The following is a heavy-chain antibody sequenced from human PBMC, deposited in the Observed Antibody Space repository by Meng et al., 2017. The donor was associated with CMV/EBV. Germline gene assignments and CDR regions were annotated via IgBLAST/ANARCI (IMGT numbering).Heavy chain of an antibody. CDR1: GGSFSGYY. Sequence: SQTLSLTCAVYGGSFSGYYWSWIRQPPGKGLEWIGEINHSGSTNYNPSLKSRVTISVDTSKNQFSLKLSSVTAADTAVYYCARDRWLLNNWFDPWGQGTLVTVSS. CDR3: ARDRWLLNNWFDP. D-gene: IGHD2-15*01. V-gene: IGHV4-34*01. CDR2: INHSGST. J-gene: IGHJ5*02.